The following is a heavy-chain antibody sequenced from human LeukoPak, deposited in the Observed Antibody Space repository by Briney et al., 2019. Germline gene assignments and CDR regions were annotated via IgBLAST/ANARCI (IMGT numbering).Heavy chain of an antibody. Sequence: PGGSLRLSCTASGFTFSNYAMNWVRQSPGKGLEWVSIVTGNGANTYYTDSVKGRSTISRDNSKNTLYLQMNSLRADDTAVYYCAKDFRTHYDSSGYAFDIWGQGTMVTVSS. J-gene: IGHJ3*02. V-gene: IGHV3-23*01. CDR1: GFTFSNYA. CDR2: VTGNGANT. D-gene: IGHD3-22*01. CDR3: AKDFRTHYDSSGYAFDI.